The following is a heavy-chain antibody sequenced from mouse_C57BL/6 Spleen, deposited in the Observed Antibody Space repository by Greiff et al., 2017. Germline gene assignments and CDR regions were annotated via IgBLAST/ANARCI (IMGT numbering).Heavy chain of an antibody. CDR2: IWRGGGT. CDR1: GFSLTSYG. V-gene: IGHV2-2*01. CDR3: ARKGTGTYWFAY. Sequence: VKLVESGPGLVQPSQSLSITCTVSGFSLTSYGVHWVRQSPGQGLEWLGVIWRGGGTDYNAAFISRLSISKDNSKSHVCFKMNSLQADDTAIYYCARKGTGTYWFAYWGQGTLVTVSA. J-gene: IGHJ3*01. D-gene: IGHD4-1*01.